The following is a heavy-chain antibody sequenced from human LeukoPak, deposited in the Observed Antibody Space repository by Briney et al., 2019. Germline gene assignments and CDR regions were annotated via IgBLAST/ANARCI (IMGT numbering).Heavy chain of an antibody. CDR1: GFTFSSYG. CDR3: AKLAKYFYGSETYYFFEH. Sequence: GGSLGLSCAASGFTFSSYGMHWVRQAPGKGLEWVSAITGSRGPTYYADSVKGRFTISRDNAENSLYLQMNSLRVEDTAVYYCAKLAKYFYGSETYYFFEHWGQGTPVTASS. D-gene: IGHD3-10*01. CDR2: ITGSRGPT. V-gene: IGHV3-23*01. J-gene: IGHJ4*02.